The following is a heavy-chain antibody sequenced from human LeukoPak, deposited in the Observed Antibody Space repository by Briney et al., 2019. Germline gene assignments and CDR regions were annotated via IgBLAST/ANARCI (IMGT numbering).Heavy chain of an antibody. CDR1: GWSFSGYY. CDR2: INHSGST. J-gene: IGHJ4*02. CDR3: ARAGVVVVAATRYFDY. Sequence: PSETLCLTCAVYGWSFSGYYWSWIRQPPGKGLEWMGEINHSGSTNYNPSLKSRVTISVDTSKNQFSLKLSSVTAADTAVYYCARAGVVVVAATRYFDYWGQGTLVTVSS. D-gene: IGHD2-15*01. V-gene: IGHV4-34*01.